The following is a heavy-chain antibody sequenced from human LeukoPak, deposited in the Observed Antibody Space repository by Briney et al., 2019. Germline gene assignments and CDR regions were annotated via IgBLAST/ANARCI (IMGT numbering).Heavy chain of an antibody. D-gene: IGHD2-2*01. V-gene: IGHV4-39*01. CDR3: ARQKQYQLLYYYYYYYMDV. Sequence: SETLSLTCTVSGGSISSSTYYWGWLRQPPGKGLEWIGSIYYSGSTYYNPSLKSRVTISVDTSKNQFSLKLSSVTAADTAVYYCARQKQYQLLYYYYYYYMDVWGKGTTVTVSS. CDR1: GGSISSSTYY. CDR2: IYYSGST. J-gene: IGHJ6*03.